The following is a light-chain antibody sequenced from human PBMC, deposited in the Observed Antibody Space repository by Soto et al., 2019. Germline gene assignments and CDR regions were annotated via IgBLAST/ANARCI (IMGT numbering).Light chain of an antibody. CDR2: GAS. CDR1: QSVGSSF. V-gene: IGKV3-20*01. Sequence: EIVLMQSPGTLSLSPGERATLSCRASQSVGSSFLAWYQQKPGQAPRLLIYGASTRATGIPDRFSGGGSGSDFTLTISGLEPEDFAVYYCQHYSTSSWTFGQGTKVDIK. J-gene: IGKJ1*01. CDR3: QHYSTSSWT.